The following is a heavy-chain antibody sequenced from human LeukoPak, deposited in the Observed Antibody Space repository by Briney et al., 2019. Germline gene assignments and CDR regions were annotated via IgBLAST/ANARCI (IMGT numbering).Heavy chain of an antibody. D-gene: IGHD2-21*02. Sequence: GGSLRLSCTASGFTFSNFWMHWVRQAPGKGLEWVSRINDDGRSTSYADSAKGRFTISRDNAKNTVYLQMNTLRAEDTAVYYCARAYCGGDCYSRPMDYWGQGTLVTVSS. CDR1: GFTFSNFW. V-gene: IGHV3-74*01. J-gene: IGHJ4*02. CDR2: INDDGRST. CDR3: ARAYCGGDCYSRPMDY.